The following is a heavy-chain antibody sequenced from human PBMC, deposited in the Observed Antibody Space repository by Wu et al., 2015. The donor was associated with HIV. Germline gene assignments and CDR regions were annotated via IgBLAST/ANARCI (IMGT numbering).Heavy chain of an antibody. V-gene: IGHV1-18*01. CDR1: GYTFDSYG. Sequence: QVQLVQSGAEVKKPGASVKVSCNSSGYTFDSYGITWVRQVPGQGLEWMGWISPYNGNTNQAQKFQARLTMTTDTSTSTAYLELRSLRSDDTATYFCARDNHYGPAPHYLDYWGQGTLVTVSS. J-gene: IGHJ4*02. CDR3: ARDNHYGPAPHYLDY. D-gene: IGHD3-16*01. CDR2: ISPYNGNT.